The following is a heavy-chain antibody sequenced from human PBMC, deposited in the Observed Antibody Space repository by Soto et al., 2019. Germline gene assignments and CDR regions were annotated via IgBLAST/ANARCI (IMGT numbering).Heavy chain of an antibody. CDR3: VQRPWRGSKAWFDP. V-gene: IGHV2-5*02. J-gene: IGHJ5*02. Sequence: QITLKESGPTRVKPTQTLTLTCTFSGFSLSTSGVGVGWVRQTPGKALEWLALIYWDDDKLYSPSLQTRLTITKDTSKNPVVLTLTNMDPVDTATYYCVQRPWRGSKAWFDPWGPGTLVTVSS. D-gene: IGHD3-3*01. CDR2: IYWDDDK. CDR1: GFSLSTSGVG.